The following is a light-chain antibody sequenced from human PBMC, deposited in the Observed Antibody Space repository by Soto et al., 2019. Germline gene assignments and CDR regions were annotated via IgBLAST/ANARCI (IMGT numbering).Light chain of an antibody. CDR1: QSVSANY. CDR2: GAS. J-gene: IGKJ4*01. V-gene: IGKV3-20*01. CDR3: HQYGSSPFT. Sequence: EIVLTQSPGTLSLSPGERATLSCRASQSVSANYLAWYQQKPGQAPRLLIYGASSRATGIPDRFSGSGSATDFTLTISRLEPEDFAVYFCHQYGSSPFTFGGGTQVEIK.